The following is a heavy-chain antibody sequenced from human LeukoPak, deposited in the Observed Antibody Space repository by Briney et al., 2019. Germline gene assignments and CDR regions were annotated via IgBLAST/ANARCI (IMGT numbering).Heavy chain of an antibody. D-gene: IGHD6-19*01. Sequence: GSSVKVSCKASGGTFSSYTISWVRQAPGQGLEWMGRIIPILGIANYAQKFQVRVTITADKSTSTAYMELSSLRSEDTAVYYCARSKSVAGSFDYWGQGTLVTVSS. V-gene: IGHV1-69*02. J-gene: IGHJ4*02. CDR1: GGTFSSYT. CDR2: IIPILGIA. CDR3: ARSKSVAGSFDY.